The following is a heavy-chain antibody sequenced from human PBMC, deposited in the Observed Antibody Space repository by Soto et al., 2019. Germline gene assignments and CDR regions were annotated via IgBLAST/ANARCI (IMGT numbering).Heavy chain of an antibody. CDR3: ARDLGGPDY. V-gene: IGHV3-74*03. CDR2: LSSDGFGT. Sequence: PGGSLRLSCAASGFTLNAYWMHWVRQAPGRGLEWVSRLSSDGFGTAYADSVKGRFHISRDNARNTLFLQMNGLRAEDTAVYYCARDLGGPDYWGRGTLVTVSS. CDR1: GFTLNAYW. J-gene: IGHJ4*02. D-gene: IGHD3-16*01.